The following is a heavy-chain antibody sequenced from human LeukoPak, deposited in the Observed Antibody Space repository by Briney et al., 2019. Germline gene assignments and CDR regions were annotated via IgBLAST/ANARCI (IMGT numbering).Heavy chain of an antibody. CDR3: AKDSAGWYYDFWSGYSNHFDY. V-gene: IGHV3-30*18. CDR1: GFTFSSYG. D-gene: IGHD3-3*01. CDR2: ISYDGSNK. Sequence: GRSLRLSCAASGFTFSSYGMHWVRQAPGKGLEWVAVISYDGSNKYYADSVKGRFTISRDNSKNTLYLRMNSLRAEDTAVYYCAKDSAGWYYDFWSGYSNHFDYWGQGTLVTVSS. J-gene: IGHJ4*02.